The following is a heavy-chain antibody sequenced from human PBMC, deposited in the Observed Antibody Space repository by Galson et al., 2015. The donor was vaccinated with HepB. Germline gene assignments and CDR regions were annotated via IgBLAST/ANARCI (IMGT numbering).Heavy chain of an antibody. CDR2: IRYDEYEY. D-gene: IGHD3-10*01. CDR3: VRDRTYKGGNFFDF. J-gene: IGHJ4*02. V-gene: IGHV3-7*03. CDR1: GFSFSDYW. Sequence: SLRLSCAASGFSFSDYWMSWIRQAPGKRPEWVANIRYDEYEYYYADFVKGRFTISSDNARNSVCLQMSSLRRDDTAVYYCVRDRTYKGGNFFDFWSQGALVTVSS.